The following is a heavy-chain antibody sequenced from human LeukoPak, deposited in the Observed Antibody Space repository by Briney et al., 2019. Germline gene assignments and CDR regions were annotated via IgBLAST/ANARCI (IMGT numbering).Heavy chain of an antibody. J-gene: IGHJ4*02. V-gene: IGHV4-39*07. CDR2: IYYSGST. D-gene: IGHD4-17*01. Sequence: SETLSLTCTVSGGSISSSSYYWGWIRQPPGKGLEWIGSIYYSGSTYYNPSLKSRVTISVDTSKNQFSLKLSSVTAADTAVYYCARDLDDYVTFDYWGQGTLVTVSS. CDR3: ARDLDDYVTFDY. CDR1: GGSISSSSYY.